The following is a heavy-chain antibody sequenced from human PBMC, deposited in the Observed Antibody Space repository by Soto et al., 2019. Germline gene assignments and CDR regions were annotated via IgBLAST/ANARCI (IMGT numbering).Heavy chain of an antibody. CDR3: AIDRAGGSGTYNPPTDS. CDR2: VWYDGSNQ. D-gene: IGHD3-10*01. V-gene: IGHV3-33*01. Sequence: GGSLRLSCAASGFTFSTYGMHWVRQAPGKGLEWVAVVWYDGSNQYYLDSVEGRFTISRDNSRNTLYLQMNSLRVEDTAVYYYAIDRAGGSGTYNPPTDSWGQGTLVTVS. J-gene: IGHJ4*02. CDR1: GFTFSTYG.